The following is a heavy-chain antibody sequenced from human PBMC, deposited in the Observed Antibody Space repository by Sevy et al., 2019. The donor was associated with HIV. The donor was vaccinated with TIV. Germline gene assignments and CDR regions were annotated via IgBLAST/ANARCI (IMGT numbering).Heavy chain of an antibody. CDR3: ARQRGVSGIAAAGPFDY. J-gene: IGHJ4*02. V-gene: IGHV4-59*08. D-gene: IGHD6-13*01. CDR1: GGSISSYY. CDR2: IYYSGST. Sequence: SGTLSLTCTVSGGSISSYYWSWIRQPPGKGLEWIGYIYYSGSTNYNPSLKSRVTISVDTSKNQFSLKLSSVTATDTAVYYCARQRGVSGIAAAGPFDYWGQGTLVTVSS.